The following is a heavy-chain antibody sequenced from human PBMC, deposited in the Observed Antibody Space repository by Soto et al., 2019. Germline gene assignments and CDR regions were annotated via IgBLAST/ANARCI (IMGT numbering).Heavy chain of an antibody. D-gene: IGHD6-19*01. CDR1: GFTFDDYA. CDR3: AKDVVVGDGWYTSYYYYGMDV. CDR2: ISWKSSSI. J-gene: IGHJ6*02. Sequence: GGSLRLSCAASGFTFDDYAMHWVRQVPGKGLEWVSGISWKSSSIGYADSVKGRFTISRDNAKNSLYLQMNSLRAEDTGLYYCAKDVVVGDGWYTSYYYYGMDVWGQGTTVTVSS. V-gene: IGHV3-9*01.